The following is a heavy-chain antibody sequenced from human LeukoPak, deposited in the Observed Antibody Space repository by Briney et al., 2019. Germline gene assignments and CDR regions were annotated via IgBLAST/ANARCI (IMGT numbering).Heavy chain of an antibody. V-gene: IGHV1-3*01. CDR3: ARAKDIVVVVAASWFDP. D-gene: IGHD2-15*01. Sequence: ASVKVSCKASGYTFTSYAMHWVRQAPGQRLEWMGWINAGNGNTKYSQKFQGRVTITADESTSTAYMELSSLRSEDTAVYYRARAKDIVVVVAASWFDPWGQGTLVTVSS. CDR2: INAGNGNT. CDR1: GYTFTSYA. J-gene: IGHJ5*02.